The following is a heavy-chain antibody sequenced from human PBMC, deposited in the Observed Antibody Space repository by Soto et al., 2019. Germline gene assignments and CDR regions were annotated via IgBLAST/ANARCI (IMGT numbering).Heavy chain of an antibody. D-gene: IGHD3-10*01. V-gene: IGHV3-33*01. Sequence: WGSLRLSCGASGFDFSDHGMHWVRQAPHKGLEWVGIIWYDGDNKFYGDSVKGRFTISRDNSKNTLYLQMNDLRIDDTAIYYSARDPGVRRAIIDYLESWGQGLQLTVSS. CDR2: IWYDGDNK. J-gene: IGHJ4*02. CDR3: ARDPGVRRAIIDYLES. CDR1: GFDFSDHG.